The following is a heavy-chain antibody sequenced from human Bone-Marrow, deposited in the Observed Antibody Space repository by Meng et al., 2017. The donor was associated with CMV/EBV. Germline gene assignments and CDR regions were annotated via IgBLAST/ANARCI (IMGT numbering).Heavy chain of an antibody. CDR3: ARLRVAATLYFDY. J-gene: IGHJ4*02. D-gene: IGHD2-15*01. CDR1: GGSISSSSYY. V-gene: IGHV4-39*01. CDR2: IYYSGST. Sequence: ESLKISCTVSGGSISSSSYYWGWIRQPPGKGLEWIGSIYYSGSTYYNPSLKSRVTISVDTSKNQFSLKLSSVTAADTAVYYCARLRVAATLYFDYWGQGTLVTVSS.